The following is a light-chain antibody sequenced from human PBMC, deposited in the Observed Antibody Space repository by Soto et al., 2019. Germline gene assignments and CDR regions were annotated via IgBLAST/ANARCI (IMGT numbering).Light chain of an antibody. CDR2: TDN. J-gene: IGLJ1*01. Sequence: QSVLTQPPSESGTPGQRVTISCSGSISSIGSNTVNWYQQLPGTAPKVLIYTDNERPSGVPDRFSGSKSGTSASLAINGLQSGDEADYYCGAWDESLNGYVFGTGTKLTVL. CDR3: GAWDESLNGYV. CDR1: ISSIGSNT. V-gene: IGLV1-44*01.